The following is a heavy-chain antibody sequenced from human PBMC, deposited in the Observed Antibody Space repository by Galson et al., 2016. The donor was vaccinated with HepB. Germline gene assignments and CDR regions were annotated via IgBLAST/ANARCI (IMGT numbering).Heavy chain of an antibody. V-gene: IGHV3-33*01. Sequence: SLRLSCAASGFIFSNYGMHWARQAPGKGLEWVSLIWYDGNKKYYADSVKGRITISRDNSNNTLYLQMNSLRAEVTAVYYCARGRELTGFFDFWGPGTLVTVSS. CDR2: IWYDGNKK. D-gene: IGHD1-26*01. J-gene: IGHJ4*02. CDR3: ARGRELTGFFDF. CDR1: GFIFSNYG.